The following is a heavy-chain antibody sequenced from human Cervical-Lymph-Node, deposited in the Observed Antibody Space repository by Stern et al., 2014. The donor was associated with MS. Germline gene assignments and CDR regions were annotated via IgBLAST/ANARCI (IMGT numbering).Heavy chain of an antibody. V-gene: IGHV1-69*01. D-gene: IGHD1-26*01. Sequence: QVQLVQSGAEVMKPGSSVKVSCKASGGALNTYAIHWVRLAPGQGLEWMGGVIPGCGTPVYALKCKGRVTIAADESTRTDYMELSSLRSDDTAVYYCTRGASSAAWYRHAVDVWGQGTTVTVSS. CDR1: GGALNTYA. CDR2: VIPGCGTP. J-gene: IGHJ6*02. CDR3: TRGASSAAWYRHAVDV.